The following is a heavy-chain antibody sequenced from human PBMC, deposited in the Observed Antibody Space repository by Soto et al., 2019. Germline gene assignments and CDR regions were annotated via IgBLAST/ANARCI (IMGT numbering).Heavy chain of an antibody. J-gene: IGHJ6*02. CDR2: INTYNGNT. CDR3: AMVDVYVTPSPQDV. D-gene: IGHD3-16*01. V-gene: IGHV1-18*01. CDR1: GYTFTRYG. Sequence: QVQLVQSGAEGKNPGASVKVSCKASGYTFTRYGIGWARQAPGQGLEWMGWINTYNGNTNYAQNVQGRVTLXTXTXXSTAYMELRSLRSNDTAIYYCAMVDVYVTPSPQDVWGQGTTVIVSS.